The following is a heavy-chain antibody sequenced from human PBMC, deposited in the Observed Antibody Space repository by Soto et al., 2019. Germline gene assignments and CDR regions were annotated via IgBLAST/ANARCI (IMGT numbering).Heavy chain of an antibody. V-gene: IGHV3-11*05. CDR1: DFSLSGSY. J-gene: IGHJ4*02. CDR2: ISMSGSYK. Sequence: VQLVESGGALVKPGGSLRLSCVGSDFSLSGSYMSWVRQAPGKGLEWLSFISMSGSYKTYAASVEGRFTISRDNSKNTLYLQMNSLRAEDTAVYYCAKEATENYYDSSGYYYWGQGTLVTVSS. D-gene: IGHD3-22*01. CDR3: AKEATENYYDSSGYYY.